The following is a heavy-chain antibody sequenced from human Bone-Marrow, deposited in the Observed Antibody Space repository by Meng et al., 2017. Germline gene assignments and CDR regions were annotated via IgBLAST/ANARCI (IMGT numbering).Heavy chain of an antibody. Sequence: SGPTLVKPTQTLTLTCTFSGFSLSTSGMRVSWIRQPPGKALEWLARIDWDDDKFYSTSLKTRLTISKDTSKNQVVLTMTNMDPVDTATYYCARNLFEGTVDYGMDVWGQGTTVT. J-gene: IGHJ6*01. CDR3: ARNLFEGTVDYGMDV. V-gene: IGHV2-70*04. CDR2: IDWDDDK. D-gene: IGHD3-3*01. CDR1: GFSLSTSGMR.